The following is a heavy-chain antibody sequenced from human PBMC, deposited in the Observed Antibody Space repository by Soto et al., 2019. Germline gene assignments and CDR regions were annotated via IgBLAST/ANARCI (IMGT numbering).Heavy chain of an antibody. Sequence: EAQLVESGGGLVQPGGSLRLSCAASGFTFSNSWMTWVRQTPGKGLEWVANMNPDGSTKNYVDSVKGRFTISRDNAQNSLYLHMNSLRAEDTAVCYCARHCHYCIDVWGRGNTVTVSS. D-gene: IGHD2-21*02. J-gene: IGHJ6*03. CDR2: MNPDGSTK. CDR3: ARHCHYCIDV. CDR1: GFTFSNSW. V-gene: IGHV3-7*01.